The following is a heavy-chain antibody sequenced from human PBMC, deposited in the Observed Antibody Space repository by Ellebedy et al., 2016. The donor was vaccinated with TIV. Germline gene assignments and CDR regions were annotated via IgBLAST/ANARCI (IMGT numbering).Heavy chain of an antibody. J-gene: IGHJ6*03. V-gene: IGHV4-59*13. CDR2: IYYSGST. D-gene: IGHD3-9*01. CDR1: GGSISSYY. CDR3: ARVTGYYDILTGYYYYMDV. Sequence: SETLSLXXTVSGGSISSYYWSWIRQPPGKGLEWIGYIYYSGSTNYNPSLKSRVTISVDTSKNQFSLKLSSVTAADTAVYYCARVTGYYDILTGYYYYMDVWGKGTTVTVSS.